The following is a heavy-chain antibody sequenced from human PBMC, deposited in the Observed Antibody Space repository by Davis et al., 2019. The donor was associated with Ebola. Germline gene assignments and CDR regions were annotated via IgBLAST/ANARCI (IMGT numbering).Heavy chain of an antibody. CDR3: AHSIVTIFGRAFDI. Sequence: SGPTLVKPTQSLTLTCTFSGFSLSTSAVGVGWIRQPPGGALEWLATIYWDDDKRYSPSLKSRLTITKDTSKDQVVLTMTNMDPVDTATYYCAHSIVTIFGRAFDIWGQGTMVTVSS. J-gene: IGHJ3*02. D-gene: IGHD3-3*01. CDR1: GFSLSTSAVG. V-gene: IGHV2-5*02. CDR2: IYWDDDK.